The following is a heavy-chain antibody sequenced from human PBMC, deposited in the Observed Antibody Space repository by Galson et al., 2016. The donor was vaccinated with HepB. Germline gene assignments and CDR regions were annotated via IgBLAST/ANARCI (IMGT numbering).Heavy chain of an antibody. Sequence: SLRLSCAASGFPFSNYGMHWVRQAPGKGLEWLALMSYDGSANSADSVRGRIIISRDTSTDTLYLKMHSLRPEDTAFYVCAKDVKMVPTIKVYYHKGMDVWGQGTKVTVSS. V-gene: IGHV3-30*18. D-gene: IGHD5-24*01. CDR1: GFPFSNYG. CDR2: MSYDGSA. J-gene: IGHJ6*02. CDR3: AKDVKMVPTIKVYYHKGMDV.